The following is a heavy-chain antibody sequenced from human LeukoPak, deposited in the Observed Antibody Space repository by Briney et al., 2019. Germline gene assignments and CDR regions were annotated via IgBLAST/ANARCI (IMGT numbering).Heavy chain of an antibody. V-gene: IGHV1-18*01. CDR2: ISAYNGNT. CDR3: ARDGPRSSSSNYYYYYGMDV. D-gene: IGHD6-6*01. Sequence: ASVKVSCKASGYTFTSYGISWVRQAPGQGLEWMGWISAYNGNTNYAQKLQGRVTMTTDTSTSTAYMELRSLRSDDTAVYYCARDGPRSSSSNYYYYYGMDVWAKGPRSPSP. J-gene: IGHJ6*02. CDR1: GYTFTSYG.